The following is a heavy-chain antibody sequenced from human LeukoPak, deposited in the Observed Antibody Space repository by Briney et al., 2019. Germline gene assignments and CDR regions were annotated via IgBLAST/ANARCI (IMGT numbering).Heavy chain of an antibody. V-gene: IGHV1-69*04. CDR3: ARDSVFWSGYYTYDY. D-gene: IGHD3-3*01. CDR1: GGTFSSYA. CDR2: IIPILGIA. J-gene: IGHJ4*02. Sequence: SVKVSCKASGGTFSSYAISWVRQAPGQGLEWMGRIIPILGIANYAQKFQGRVTITADKSTSTAYMELSSLRSEDTAVYYCARDSVFWSGYYTYDYWGQGTLVTVSS.